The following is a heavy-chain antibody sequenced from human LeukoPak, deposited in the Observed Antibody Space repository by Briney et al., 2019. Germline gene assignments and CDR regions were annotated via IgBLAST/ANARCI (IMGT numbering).Heavy chain of an antibody. J-gene: IGHJ6*02. CDR2: IYSGGST. CDR3: ASYRKQNFYGMDV. Sequence: GGSLRLSCAASGFTVSSNYMSWVRQAPGKGLEWVSVIYSGGSTYYADSVKGRFTISRDNSKNTLYLQMNSLRAEDTAVYYCASYRKQNFYGMDVWGQGTTVTVSS. CDR1: GFTVSSNY. V-gene: IGHV3-66*01. D-gene: IGHD4-11*01.